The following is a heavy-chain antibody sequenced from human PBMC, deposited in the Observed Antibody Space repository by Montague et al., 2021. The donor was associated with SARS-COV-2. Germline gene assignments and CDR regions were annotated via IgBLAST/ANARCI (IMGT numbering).Heavy chain of an antibody. J-gene: IGHJ4*02. CDR2: IDWDDDK. V-gene: IGHV2-70*11. CDR3: ARMDAGPTSYDY. CDR1: GFSLSTSGMC. D-gene: IGHD2-2*01. Sequence: PALVKPSQTLTLTCTFSGFSLSTSGMCVSWIRQPPGKALEWLARIDWDDDKYYSTSLKTRLTISKDTSKNQVVLTMTNMDPVDTATYYCARMDAGPTSYDYWGQGTLVTVSS.